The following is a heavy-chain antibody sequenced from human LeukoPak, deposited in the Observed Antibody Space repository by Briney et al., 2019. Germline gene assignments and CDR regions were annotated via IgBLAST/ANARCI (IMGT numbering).Heavy chain of an antibody. Sequence: GGSLRLSCVVSGFSISSGYLTWARQAPGKALEWVSLLYSDDSAYYPDSVKGRFTTSRDNSKSTLHLQMDTLRTEDTAMYYCARDPWQGSTTLHWGQGIMVTVSS. D-gene: IGHD1-26*01. CDR1: GFSISSGY. CDR2: LYSDDSA. J-gene: IGHJ4*02. CDR3: ARDPWQGSTTLH. V-gene: IGHV3-66*02.